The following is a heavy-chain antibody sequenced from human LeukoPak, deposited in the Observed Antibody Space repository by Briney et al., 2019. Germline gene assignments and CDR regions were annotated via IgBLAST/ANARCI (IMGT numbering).Heavy chain of an antibody. Sequence: SETLSLTCAVSGGSISSSNWWSWVRQPPGKGLEWIGEIYHSGSTNYNPSLKSRVTISVDTSKNQFSLKLSSVTAAGTAVYYCARDLNKGGREEVNYWGQGTLVTVSS. CDR1: GGSISSSNW. CDR2: IYHSGST. J-gene: IGHJ4*02. D-gene: IGHD1/OR15-1a*01. CDR3: ARDLNKGGREEVNY. V-gene: IGHV4-4*02.